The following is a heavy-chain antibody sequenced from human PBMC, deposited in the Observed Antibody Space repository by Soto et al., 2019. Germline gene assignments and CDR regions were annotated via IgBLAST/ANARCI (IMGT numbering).Heavy chain of an antibody. Sequence: GGSLRRSCAASGFTFDDYALHWVRQAPGKGLEWVSRISWNSGSIGYADSVKGRFIISRDNAKNSLYLQMNSLRAEDTALYYCAKAVGSYGNFDYWGQGT. V-gene: IGHV3-9*01. CDR2: ISWNSGSI. D-gene: IGHD5-18*01. J-gene: IGHJ4*02. CDR3: AKAVGSYGNFDY. CDR1: GFTFDDYA.